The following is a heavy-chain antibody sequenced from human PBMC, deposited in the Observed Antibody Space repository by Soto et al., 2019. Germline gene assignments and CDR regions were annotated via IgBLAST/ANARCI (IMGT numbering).Heavy chain of an antibody. D-gene: IGHD6-13*01. J-gene: IGHJ6*02. CDR1: GFTFSGSS. CDR3: TKRIGAYAMDV. Sequence: GGSLRLSFAASGFTFSGSSMHWVRQASGKGLEWVGRIRGKTDTYATAYAAPVRGRFNISRDDSKNTAYLQMNSLKTEDTAVYFCTKRIGAYAMDVWGQGTTVTVSS. V-gene: IGHV3-73*01. CDR2: IRGKTDTYAT.